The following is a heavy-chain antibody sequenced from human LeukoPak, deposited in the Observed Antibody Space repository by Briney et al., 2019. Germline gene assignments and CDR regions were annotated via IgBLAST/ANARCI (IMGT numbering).Heavy chain of an antibody. D-gene: IGHD6-13*01. CDR3: AKESGSRSYGAYFPH. J-gene: IGHJ1*01. Sequence: PGRSLRLSCAASGFTFSSHSMHWVRQAPGKGLEWVAFISYDGSIKYYADSVKGRFTISRDNSKSTLYLQMNSLRAEDTAVYYCAKESGSRSYGAYFPHWGQGTLVTVSS. CDR2: ISYDGSIK. CDR1: GFTFSSHS. V-gene: IGHV3-30-3*01.